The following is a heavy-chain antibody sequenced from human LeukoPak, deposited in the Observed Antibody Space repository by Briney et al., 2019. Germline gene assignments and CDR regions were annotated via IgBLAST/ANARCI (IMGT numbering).Heavy chain of an antibody. V-gene: IGHV1-46*01. CDR1: GYTFTSYY. Sequence: ASVKVSCKASGYTFTSYYMHWVRQAPGQGLEWMGIINPSGGSTSYTQKFQGRVTITADESTSTAYMELSSLRSEDTAVYYCARDDGVLRFDPWGQGTLVTVSS. J-gene: IGHJ5*02. CDR2: INPSGGST. CDR3: ARDDGVLRFDP. D-gene: IGHD4-17*01.